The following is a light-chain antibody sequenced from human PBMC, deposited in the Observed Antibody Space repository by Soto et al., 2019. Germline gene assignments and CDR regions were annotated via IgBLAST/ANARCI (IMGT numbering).Light chain of an antibody. V-gene: IGKV1-5*03. CDR3: QHYNSYSEA. CDR1: QTISSC. J-gene: IGKJ1*01. CDR2: NAS. Sequence: DIQVTQSPSTLSGSVGDRATITCRASQTISSCLAWYQQKPAKAPKILIYNASTLRSGVPSRFSGSGSGTEFTLIIISLQPDDVATYYYQHYNSYSEAFGQGTKVDIK.